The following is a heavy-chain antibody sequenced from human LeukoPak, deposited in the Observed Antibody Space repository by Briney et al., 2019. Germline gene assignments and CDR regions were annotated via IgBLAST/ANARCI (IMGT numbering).Heavy chain of an antibody. J-gene: IGHJ6*03. V-gene: IGHV3-53*01. Sequence: PGGSLRLSCAASGFTDSSNYMSWVRQAPGKGLEWVSVIYSGGSTYYADSVKGRFTISRDNSKNTLYLQMNSLRAEDTAVYYCARGRRGSSSWYDYYYYYMDVWGKGTTVTISS. CDR1: GFTDSSNY. D-gene: IGHD6-13*01. CDR3: ARGRRGSSSWYDYYYYYMDV. CDR2: IYSGGST.